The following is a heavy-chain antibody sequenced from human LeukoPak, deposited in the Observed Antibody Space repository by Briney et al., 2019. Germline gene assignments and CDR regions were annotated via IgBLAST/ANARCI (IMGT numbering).Heavy chain of an antibody. CDR3: ARGPRFAIRMIVVVTKGHFDY. CDR1: GFTFSGYA. Sequence: PGGSLRLSCAASGFTFSGYAMHWVRQAPGKGLEWVAAISYDGNNKYYADSVKGRFTISRDNSKNTLYLQMNSLRAEDTAVYYCARGPRFAIRMIVVVTKGHFDYWGQGALVTVSS. V-gene: IGHV3-30*04. J-gene: IGHJ4*02. CDR2: ISYDGNNK. D-gene: IGHD3-22*01.